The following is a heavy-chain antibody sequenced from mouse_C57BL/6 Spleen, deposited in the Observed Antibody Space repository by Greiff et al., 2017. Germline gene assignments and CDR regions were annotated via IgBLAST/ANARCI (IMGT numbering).Heavy chain of an antibody. CDR3: ARPCLAY. CDR1: GFTFSDYG. CDR2: ISSGSSTI. V-gene: IGHV5-17*01. Sequence: EVQVVESGGGLVKPGGSLKLSCAASGFTFSDYGMHWVRQAPEKGLEWVAYISSGSSTIYYAGTVTGRFTISRDNAKNTLFLQMTSLRSEDTSMYYCARPCLAYWGQGTMVTVSA. J-gene: IGHJ3*01.